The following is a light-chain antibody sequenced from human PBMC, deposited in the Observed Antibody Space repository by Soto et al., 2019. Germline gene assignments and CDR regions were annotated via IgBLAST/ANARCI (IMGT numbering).Light chain of an antibody. CDR3: QQYNSYSKT. Sequence: DIQMTQSPSTVSAYVGDSVTITCRASQSITTWLAWYQQRPGKAPKLLIYKASSLESGVPSRFSGSGSGTEFTLTISSLQPDDFATYYCQQYNSYSKTFGQGTKVDNK. J-gene: IGKJ1*01. V-gene: IGKV1-5*03. CDR1: QSITTW. CDR2: KAS.